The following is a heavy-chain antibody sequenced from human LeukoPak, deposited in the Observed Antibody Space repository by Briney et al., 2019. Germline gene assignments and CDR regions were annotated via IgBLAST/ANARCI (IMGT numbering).Heavy chain of an antibody. V-gene: IGHV3-23*01. D-gene: IGHD1-26*01. CDR3: AKDRAIVGATNGFDY. Sequence: SGGSLRLSCAASGFTFSSYAMSWVRQAPGKGLEWVSAISGSGGSTYYADSVKGRFTISRDNSKNTLYLQMNSLRAEDTDVYYRAKDRAIVGATNGFDYWGQGTLVTVSS. CDR1: GFTFSSYA. CDR2: ISGSGGST. J-gene: IGHJ4*02.